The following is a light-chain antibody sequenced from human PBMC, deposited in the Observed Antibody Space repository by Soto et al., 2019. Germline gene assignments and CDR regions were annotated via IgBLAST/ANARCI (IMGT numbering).Light chain of an antibody. J-gene: IGKJ1*01. CDR1: QDISNY. CDR2: DAS. Sequence: DIQMTQSPSSLSASEGDRVTITCQAIQDISNYLNWYQQKPGKAPKLLIYDASNLEPGVPSRFSGRGSGTDFTFTISSLQPEDIATYYCQHYNNLPPTWTFGQGTKVDIK. V-gene: IGKV1-33*01. CDR3: QHYNNLPPTWT.